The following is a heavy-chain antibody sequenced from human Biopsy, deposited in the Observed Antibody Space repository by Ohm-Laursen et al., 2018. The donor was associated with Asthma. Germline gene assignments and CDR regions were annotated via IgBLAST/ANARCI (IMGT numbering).Heavy chain of an antibody. CDR2: VSSDGHNK. D-gene: IGHD3-22*01. V-gene: IGHV3-30*03. J-gene: IGHJ3*02. CDR1: GFVFSQCG. Sequence: SSLRLSCAASGFVFSQCGMHWVRQGPGKGLEWVALVSSDGHNKYYEDSVKGRFTTSRDNSRNRLYLQINRLTVEDSAVYFCARQSGQEYGDSSGFDIWGQGTKVAVSS. CDR3: ARQSGQEYGDSSGFDI.